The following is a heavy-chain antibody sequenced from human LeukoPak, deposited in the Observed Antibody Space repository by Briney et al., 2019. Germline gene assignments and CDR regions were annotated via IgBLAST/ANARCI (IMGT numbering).Heavy chain of an antibody. V-gene: IGHV3-30*19. CDR3: ARDLANIHTTGSTYDGFDI. CDR2: ISYDGSNK. J-gene: IGHJ3*02. Sequence: PGGSLRLSCAASGFTFSSYGMHWVRQAPGKGLEWVAVISYDGSNKYYADSVKGRFTISRDNSKNTLYLQMNSLRAEDTAVYYCARDLANIHTTGSTYDGFDIWGQGTMVTVSS. CDR1: GFTFSSYG. D-gene: IGHD1-1*01.